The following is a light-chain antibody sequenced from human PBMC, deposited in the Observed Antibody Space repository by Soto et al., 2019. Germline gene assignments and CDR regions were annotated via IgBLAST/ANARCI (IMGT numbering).Light chain of an antibody. CDR3: SSYASSSTVI. CDR2: DVS. V-gene: IGLV2-14*01. CDR1: SSDVGAYNY. J-gene: IGLJ2*01. Sequence: HSALTQPASVSGSPGQSITISCTGTSSDVGAYNYVSWYQQHPVKAPKLMIYDVSSRPSGISNRFSGSKSGNTASLTISGVQAEDEADYYCSSYASSSTVIFGGGTQLTVL.